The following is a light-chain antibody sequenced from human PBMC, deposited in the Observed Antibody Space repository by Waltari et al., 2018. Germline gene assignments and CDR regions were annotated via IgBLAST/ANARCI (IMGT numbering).Light chain of an antibody. CDR1: SSDVGGYNY. J-gene: IGLJ1*01. CDR3: SSYTSSSTYV. Sequence: QSALTQPASVSGSPGQSITISCTGTSSDVGGYNYVSWYQQHPGKAPKLMIYEVSNRPSGFSNRFSGSKSGNTASLTISGLQAEDEADYYCSSYTSSSTYVFGNGTKVTVL. CDR2: EVS. V-gene: IGLV2-14*01.